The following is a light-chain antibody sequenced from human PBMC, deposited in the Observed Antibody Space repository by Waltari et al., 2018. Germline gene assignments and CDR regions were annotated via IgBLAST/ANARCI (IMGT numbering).Light chain of an antibody. J-gene: IGKJ2*01. V-gene: IGKV1-39*01. CDR1: QSISSF. CDR3: QQSYSTPYT. Sequence: DIQMTQSPSSLSATVVDSVTLTCRASQSISSFLNWYQQKPGKAPKLLIYAASSLQSGVPSRFSGSGSGTDFTLTISTLQPEDFATYYCQQSYSTPYTFGQGTKLEIK. CDR2: AAS.